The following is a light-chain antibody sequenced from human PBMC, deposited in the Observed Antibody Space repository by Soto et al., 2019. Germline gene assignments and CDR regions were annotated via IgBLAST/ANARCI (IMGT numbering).Light chain of an antibody. CDR1: QAIGND. Sequence: AIQMTQSPSSLSASVGDRVTITCRASQAIGNDLGWYQQIPGKAPKLLIYAASMLHSGVPSKFSGSGSGSDFTLTISSLQPEDFATYYCLQNYRSPWTFGQGTKVELK. CDR3: LQNYRSPWT. V-gene: IGKV1-6*01. J-gene: IGKJ1*01. CDR2: AAS.